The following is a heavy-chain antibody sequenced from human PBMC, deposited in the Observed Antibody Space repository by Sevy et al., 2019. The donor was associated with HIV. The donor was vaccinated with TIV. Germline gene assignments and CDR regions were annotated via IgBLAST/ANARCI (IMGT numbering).Heavy chain of an antibody. Sequence: SETLSLTCTVSGGSISSYYWSWIRQPPGKGLEWIGYIYYSGSTNYNPSLKSRVTISVDTSKNQFSLKLSSVTAADTAVYYCARGHIFSYYDFWSGHSYFDYWGQGTLVTVSS. CDR3: ARGHIFSYYDFWSGHSYFDY. V-gene: IGHV4-59*01. J-gene: IGHJ4*02. CDR2: IYYSGST. CDR1: GGSISSYY. D-gene: IGHD3-3*01.